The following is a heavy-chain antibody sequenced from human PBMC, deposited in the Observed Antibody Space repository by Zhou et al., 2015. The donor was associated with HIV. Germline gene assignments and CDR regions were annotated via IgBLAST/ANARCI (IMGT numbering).Heavy chain of an antibody. D-gene: IGHD3-3*01. J-gene: IGHJ5*02. Sequence: QVQLVQSGAEVKKPGSSVKVSCKASGGTFSSYAISWVRQAPGQGLEWMGGIIPIFGTANYAQKFQGRVTITADESTSTAYMELSSLRSEDTAVYYCARSGRTRSGYYDFWSGYYSGWFDPWGQGTLVTVSS. CDR3: ARSGRTRSGYYDFWSGYYSGWFDP. V-gene: IGHV1-69*01. CDR2: IIPIFGTA. CDR1: GGTFSSYA.